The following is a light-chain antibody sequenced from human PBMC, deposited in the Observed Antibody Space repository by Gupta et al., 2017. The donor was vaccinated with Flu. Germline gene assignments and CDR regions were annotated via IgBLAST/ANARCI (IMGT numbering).Light chain of an antibody. CDR3: TSYTSSTTWV. CDR2: EVS. V-gene: IGLV2-14*01. Sequence: SITISCTGTSSDIGGYNYVSWYQQYPGKAPKLMIYEVSNRPSGVSNRFSGSKSGNTASLTISGLQAEDEADYYCTSYTSSTTWVFGGGTKVTVL. J-gene: IGLJ3*02. CDR1: SSDIGGYNY.